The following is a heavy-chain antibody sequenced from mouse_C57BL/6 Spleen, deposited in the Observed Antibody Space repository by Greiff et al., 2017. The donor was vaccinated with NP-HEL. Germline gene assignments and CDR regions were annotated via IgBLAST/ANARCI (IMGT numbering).Heavy chain of an antibody. D-gene: IGHD3-1*01. CDR2: IHPNSGST. Sequence: QVHVKQSGAELVKPGASVKLSCKASGYTFTSYWMHWVKQRPGQGLEWIGMIHPNSGSTNYNEKFKSKATLTVDKSSSTAYMQISSLTSEDSAVYYCARRATDWYFDVWGTGTTVTVSS. CDR1: GYTFTSYW. J-gene: IGHJ1*03. V-gene: IGHV1-64*01. CDR3: ARRATDWYFDV.